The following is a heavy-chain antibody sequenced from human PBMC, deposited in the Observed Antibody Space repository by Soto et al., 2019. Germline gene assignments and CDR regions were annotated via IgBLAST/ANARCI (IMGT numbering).Heavy chain of an antibody. Sequence: QVQLVQSGAEVKKPGSSVKVSCKASGGTFSSYTISWVRQAPGQGLEWMGRIIPILGIANYAQKFQGRVTNTADKPTSTAYMALSSLRYEGTAVYYCAREYCSGGSCYSGGSWFDPWGQGTLVTVSP. CDR1: GGTFSSYT. CDR3: AREYCSGGSCYSGGSWFDP. J-gene: IGHJ5*02. V-gene: IGHV1-69*02. D-gene: IGHD2-15*01. CDR2: IIPILGIA.